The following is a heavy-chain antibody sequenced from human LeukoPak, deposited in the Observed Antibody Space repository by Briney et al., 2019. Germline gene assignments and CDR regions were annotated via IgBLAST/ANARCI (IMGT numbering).Heavy chain of an antibody. V-gene: IGHV3-23*01. CDR3: VRRGDASSGWGDHDY. CDR2: IGGSGDKT. Sequence: PGRSLRLSCAASGFTLSSDAISSVPQAPGKGLEWVSTIGGSGDKTFYADSVKGRFTISRDNSKNMLHLQMGSLTGEDTALYYCVRRGDASSGWGDHDYWGQGALVSVSS. J-gene: IGHJ4*02. D-gene: IGHD6-19*01. CDR1: GFTLSSDA.